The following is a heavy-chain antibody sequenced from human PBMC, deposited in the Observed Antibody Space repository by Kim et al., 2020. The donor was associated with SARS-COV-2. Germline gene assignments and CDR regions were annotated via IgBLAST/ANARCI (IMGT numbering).Heavy chain of an antibody. D-gene: IGHD3-3*02. CDR3: ARVSIDAFDI. Sequence: NPTHPPCLKARVTISVDTPKYQFSLKMSSVTAADTAVYYCARVSIDAFDIWGQGTMVTVSS. J-gene: IGHJ3*02. CDR2: NP. V-gene: IGHV4-59*01.